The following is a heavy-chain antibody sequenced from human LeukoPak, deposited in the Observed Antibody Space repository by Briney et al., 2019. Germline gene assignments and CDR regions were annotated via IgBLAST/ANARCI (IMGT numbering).Heavy chain of an antibody. D-gene: IGHD6-19*01. V-gene: IGHV3-21*01. CDR2: ISGSSSYI. CDR3: ATDGSYSSGWSDY. Sequence: GGSPRLSCAASGFTFSSYSMNWVRQAPGKGLEWVSSISGSSSYIYYADSVKGRFTISRDNAKDSLYLQMNSLRAEDTAVYYCATDGSYSSGWSDYWGQGALVTVSS. J-gene: IGHJ4*02. CDR1: GFTFSSYS.